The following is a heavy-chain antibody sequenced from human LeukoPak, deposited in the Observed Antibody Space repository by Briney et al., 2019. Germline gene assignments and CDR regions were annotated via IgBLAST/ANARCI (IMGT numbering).Heavy chain of an antibody. J-gene: IGHJ4*02. CDR2: TYYRSKYYF. D-gene: IGHD4-11*01. Sequence: SQTLSLTCAISGDSVSTNSAAWNWIRQSPSRGLEWLGRTYYRSKYYFDYAVSVKSRITINPDTSKNQFSLQLSSVTPEDTPVYYCARERLHDYSRTLDYWGQGTLVTVSS. CDR3: ARERLHDYSRTLDY. V-gene: IGHV6-1*01. CDR1: GDSVSTNSAA.